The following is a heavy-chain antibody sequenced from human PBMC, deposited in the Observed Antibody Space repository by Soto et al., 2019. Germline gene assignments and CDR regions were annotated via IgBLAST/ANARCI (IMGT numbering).Heavy chain of an antibody. V-gene: IGHV3-23*01. J-gene: IGHJ3*02. CDR2: ISGSGGST. CDR1: GFTFSSYA. CDR3: AKDRSSSGWYGVTGAFDI. D-gene: IGHD6-19*01. Sequence: GGSLRLSCAASGFTFSSYAMSWVRQAPGKGLEWVSAISGSGGSTYYADSVKGRFTISRDNSKNTLYLQMNSLRAEDTAVYYCAKDRSSSGWYGVTGAFDIWGQGTMVTVSS.